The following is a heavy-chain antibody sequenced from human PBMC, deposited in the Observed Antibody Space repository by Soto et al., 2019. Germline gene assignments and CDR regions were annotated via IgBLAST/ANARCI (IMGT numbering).Heavy chain of an antibody. CDR3: ARERYGSPPDYFAY. Sequence: AGGSLRLSCAAFGFTFDDYGMSWVRQAPGKGLEWVSGINWNGGSTYYAESVKDRFTISRDNSKNTLYLQMNSLRAEDTAMYYWARERYGSPPDYFAYWSQGTLVTVSS. CDR1: GFTFDDYG. J-gene: IGHJ4*02. CDR2: INWNGGST. V-gene: IGHV3-20*04. D-gene: IGHD3-10*01.